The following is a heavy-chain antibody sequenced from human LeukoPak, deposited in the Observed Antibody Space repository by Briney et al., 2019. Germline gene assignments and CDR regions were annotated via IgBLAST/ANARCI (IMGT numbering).Heavy chain of an antibody. V-gene: IGHV3-48*01. CDR1: GFTFSDHA. CDR3: AGSRHYGSGSYYYLTGLDS. D-gene: IGHD3-10*01. Sequence: GGSLRLSCAASGFTFSDHAMHWVRQPPGKGLEWVSYISSSSIAIYYADSMKGRFTISRDNAKNSLLLQMNSLRVEDTAVYYCAGSRHYGSGSYYYLTGLDSWGRGTLVTVSS. CDR2: ISSSSIAI. J-gene: IGHJ5*01.